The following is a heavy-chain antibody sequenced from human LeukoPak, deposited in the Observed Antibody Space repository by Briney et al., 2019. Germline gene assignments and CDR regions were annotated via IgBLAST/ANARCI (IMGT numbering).Heavy chain of an antibody. J-gene: IGHJ6*04. D-gene: IGHD5-24*01. CDR2: ISSSSGYI. CDR3: ANLWGGGYKSDGMDV. CDR1: GFTFSSYS. Sequence: GGSLRLSCAASGFTFSSYSMNWVRQAPGKGLEWVSSISSSSGYIYYADSVKGRFTISRDNAKNSLYLQMNSLRAEDTAVYYCANLWGGGYKSDGMDVWGKGTTVTVSS. V-gene: IGHV3-21*01.